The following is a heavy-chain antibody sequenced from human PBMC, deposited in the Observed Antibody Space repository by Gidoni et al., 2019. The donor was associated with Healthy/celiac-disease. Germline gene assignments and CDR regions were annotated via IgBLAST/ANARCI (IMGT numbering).Heavy chain of an antibody. Sequence: QVQLVQSGAEVKKPGASMKVSCKASGYTFINYDIYWVRQATGQGLEWMGWMNPKSGNTGYAQKFQGRLTMTRSTSISTAYMELRSLRYEDTAIYYCARGLVSAAAWGFWGQGTLLTVSS. CDR1: GYTFINYD. D-gene: IGHD6-13*01. CDR2: MNPKSGNT. CDR3: ARGLVSAAAWGF. V-gene: IGHV1-8*01. J-gene: IGHJ4*02.